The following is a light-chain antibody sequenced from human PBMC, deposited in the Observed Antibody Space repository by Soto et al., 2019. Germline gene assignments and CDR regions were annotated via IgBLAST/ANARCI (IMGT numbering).Light chain of an antibody. CDR2: DVT. V-gene: IGLV2-11*01. J-gene: IGLJ1*01. CDR1: SSDVGGYNC. CDR3: SSHAGSSND. Sequence: QSVLTQPRSVSGSPGQSVTISCTGTSSDVGGYNCVSWYQQHPGKAPQLIIYDVTQRPPGVPDRFSGSKSGKTASLSISGLQGEDEADYYCSSHAGSSNDFGTGTKVPVL.